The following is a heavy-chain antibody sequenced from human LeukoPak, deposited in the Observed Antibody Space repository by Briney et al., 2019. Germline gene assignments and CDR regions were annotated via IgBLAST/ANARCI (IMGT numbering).Heavy chain of an antibody. V-gene: IGHV1-18*01. CDR3: AREAFGAVAALDY. CDR1: GYTFTSYA. Sequence: ASVKVSCKASGYTFTSYAMNWVRQAPGQGLEWMGWISAYNGNTNYAQKLQGRVTMTTDTSTSTAYMELRSLRSDDTAVYYCAREAFGAVAALDYWGQGTLVTVSS. J-gene: IGHJ4*02. CDR2: ISAYNGNT. D-gene: IGHD6-19*01.